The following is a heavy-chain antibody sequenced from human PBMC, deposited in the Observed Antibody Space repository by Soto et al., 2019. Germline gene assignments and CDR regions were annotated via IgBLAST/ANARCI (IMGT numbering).Heavy chain of an antibody. J-gene: IGHJ4*02. CDR2: IYYSGST. V-gene: IGHV4-39*01. D-gene: IGHD3-10*01. CDR3: ARHPHVPYFQQGLDY. Sequence: ASETLSLTCTVSGGSISSSSYYWGWIRQPPGKGLEWIGSIYYSGSTYYNPSLKSRVTISVDTSKNQFSLKLSSVTAADTAVYYCARHPHVPYFQQGLDYWGQGTLVTVSS. CDR1: GGSISSSSYY.